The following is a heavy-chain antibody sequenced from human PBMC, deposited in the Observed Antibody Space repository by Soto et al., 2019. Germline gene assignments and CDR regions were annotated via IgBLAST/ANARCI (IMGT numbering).Heavy chain of an antibody. CDR3: ARVAGDYYDSSGYYFDY. CDR1: GGTFSSYA. J-gene: IGHJ4*02. CDR2: IIPIFGTA. V-gene: IGHV1-69*13. Sequence: GASVKVSCKASGGTFSSYAISWVRQAPGQGLEWMGGIIPIFGTANYAQKFQGRVTITADESTSTAYMELSSLRSEDTAVYYCARVAGDYYDSSGYYFDYWGQGTLVTVSS. D-gene: IGHD3-22*01.